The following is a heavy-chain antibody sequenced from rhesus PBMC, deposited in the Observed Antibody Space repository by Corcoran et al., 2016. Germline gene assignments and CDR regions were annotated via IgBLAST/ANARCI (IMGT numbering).Heavy chain of an antibody. J-gene: IGHJ6*01. CDR1: GGSISGYYY. V-gene: IGHV4-73*01. Sequence: QVKLQQWGEGRVKPSETLSLTCAVYGGSISGYYYWSWIRQPPGKELEWIGDIYGNSASTNYNPARKNRVTNSKDTSKNQFSLKLSSVTAADTAVYYCARLSIAAAVGGLDSWGQGVVVTVSS. D-gene: IGHD6-31*01. CDR3: ARLSIAAAVGGLDS. CDR2: IYGNSAST.